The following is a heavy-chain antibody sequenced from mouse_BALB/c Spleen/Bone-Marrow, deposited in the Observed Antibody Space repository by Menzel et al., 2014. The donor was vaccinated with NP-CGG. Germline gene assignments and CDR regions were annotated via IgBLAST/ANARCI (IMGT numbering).Heavy chain of an antibody. CDR3: ARDYGYYKDVGDY. CDR2: IWAGGST. D-gene: IGHD2-3*01. J-gene: IGHJ2*01. Sequence: QVQLQQSGPGLVAPSQSLSITCTVSGFSLTSYGLHWVRQPPGKGLEWLGVIWAGGSTNYNSALTSRLNISKDNSKSQVFLKMNSLQTDDTAMYYCARDYGYYKDVGDYWGQGTTLTVSS. V-gene: IGHV2-9*02. CDR1: GFSLTSYG.